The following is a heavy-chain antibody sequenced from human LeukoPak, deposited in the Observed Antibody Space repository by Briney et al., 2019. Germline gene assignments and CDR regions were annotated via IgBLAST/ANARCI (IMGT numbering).Heavy chain of an antibody. CDR1: GFTFKSYW. J-gene: IGHJ4*02. V-gene: IGHV3-74*01. Sequence: PGGSLRLSRAASGFTFKSYWMHWVRQVPGEGLVWVSRVSTDGTTTDYADSVKGRITISRDNAKNTLYLQMHSLRVEDTALYFCARDFSGGGLDLWGQGTLVTVSS. CDR3: ARDFSGGGLDL. CDR2: VSTDGTTT. D-gene: IGHD3-16*01.